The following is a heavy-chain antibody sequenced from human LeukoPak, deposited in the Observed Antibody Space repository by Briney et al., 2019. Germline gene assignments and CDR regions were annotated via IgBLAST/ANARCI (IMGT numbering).Heavy chain of an antibody. CDR3: ASGSWYDDAFDI. CDR2: IYYSGST. V-gene: IGHV4-59*01. D-gene: IGHD2-15*01. CDR1: GGSISSYY. Sequence: PLETLSLTCTVSGGSISSYYWSWIRQPPGKGLEWIGYIYYSGSTNYNPPLKSRVTISVDTSKNQFSLKLSSVTAADTAVYYCASGSWYDDAFDIWGQGTMVTVSS. J-gene: IGHJ3*02.